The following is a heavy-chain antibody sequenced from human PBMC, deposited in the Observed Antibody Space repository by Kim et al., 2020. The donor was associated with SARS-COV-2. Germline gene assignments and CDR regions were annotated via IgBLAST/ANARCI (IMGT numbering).Heavy chain of an antibody. Sequence: GGSLRLSCAASGFSFSLYGMHWVRQAPGKGLEWVAIMWSDGGRKDYAESVKGRFTISRDNSNNILYLQMDSLRAEDTGVYYCARDRLSWPTGSQGLPTPGMDAWGQGTTVFVSS. CDR3: ARDRLSWPTGSQGLPTPGMDA. D-gene: IGHD3-10*01. CDR1: GFSFSLYG. J-gene: IGHJ6*02. CDR2: MWSDGGRK. V-gene: IGHV3-33*01.